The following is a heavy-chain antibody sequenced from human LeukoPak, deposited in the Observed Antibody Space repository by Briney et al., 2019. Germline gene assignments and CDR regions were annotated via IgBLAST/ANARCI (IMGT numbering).Heavy chain of an antibody. CDR3: ARGSGSMDV. J-gene: IGHJ6*03. Sequence: GGSLRLSCAASEFSVGSNYMTWVRQAPGKGLEWVSLIYSGGSTYYADSVRGRFTISRDNSNNTLYLQLNNLRVEDTAVYFCARGSGSMDVWGKGTAVTISS. V-gene: IGHV3-66*01. CDR2: IYSGGST. CDR1: EFSVGSNY. D-gene: IGHD3-10*01.